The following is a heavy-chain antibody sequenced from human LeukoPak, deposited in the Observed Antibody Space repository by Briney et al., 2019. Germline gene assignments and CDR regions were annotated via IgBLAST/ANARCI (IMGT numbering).Heavy chain of an antibody. Sequence: SETLSLTCAVYGGSFSGYYWSWIPQPPGKGLEWIGVINHSRSTNYNPSLKRRVNISVDTSKNQFSLKLSSVTAANTAVYDCARGPGITIFGVAGPRNWFYPWGQGTLVTVSS. J-gene: IGHJ5*02. CDR2: INHSRST. D-gene: IGHD3-3*01. V-gene: IGHV4-34*01. CDR3: ARGPGITIFGVAGPRNWFYP. CDR1: GGSFSGYY.